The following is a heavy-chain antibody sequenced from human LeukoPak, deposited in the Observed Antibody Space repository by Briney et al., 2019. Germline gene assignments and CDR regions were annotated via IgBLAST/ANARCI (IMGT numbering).Heavy chain of an antibody. D-gene: IGHD1-26*01. CDR1: GGSISSGGYY. V-gene: IGHV4-30-2*01. J-gene: IGHJ4*02. CDR3: ARELGSGSYFHPPGPDY. CDR2: IFHGGNT. Sequence: SETLSLTCTVSGGSISSGGYYWSWIRQPPGKGLEWIGEIFHGGNTNYNPSLMSRVTVLVDKSKNQFSLRLSSVTAADTAVYYCARELGSGSYFHPPGPDYWGQGTLVTVSS.